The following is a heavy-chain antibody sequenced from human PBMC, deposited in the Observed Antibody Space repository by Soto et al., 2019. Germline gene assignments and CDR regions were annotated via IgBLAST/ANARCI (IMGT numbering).Heavy chain of an antibody. CDR3: AREVEDIVVVVAATRDYYSYMAV. CDR2: IIPILGIA. D-gene: IGHD2-15*01. J-gene: IGHJ6*03. V-gene: IGHV1-69*04. CDR1: GGTFSSYT. Sequence: SVKVSCKASGGTFSSYTISWVRQAPGQGLEWMGRIIPILGIANYAQKFQGRVTITADKSTSTAYMELSSLRSEYTAVYYCAREVEDIVVVVAATRDYYSYMAVWGKGTTVTVSS.